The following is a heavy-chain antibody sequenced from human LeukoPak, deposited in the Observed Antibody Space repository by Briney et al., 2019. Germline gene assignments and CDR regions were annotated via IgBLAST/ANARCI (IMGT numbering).Heavy chain of an antibody. J-gene: IGHJ4*02. CDR1: GGTFSSYA. CDR2: IIPIFGTA. Sequence: SVKVSCKASGGTFSSYAISWVRQAPGQGLEWMGGIIPIFGTANYAQKFQGRVTITADESTSTAYMELSSLRSEDTAVYYCASLGYCSSTSCFDYWGQGTLVTVSS. CDR3: ASLGYCSSTSCFDY. D-gene: IGHD2-2*01. V-gene: IGHV1-69*01.